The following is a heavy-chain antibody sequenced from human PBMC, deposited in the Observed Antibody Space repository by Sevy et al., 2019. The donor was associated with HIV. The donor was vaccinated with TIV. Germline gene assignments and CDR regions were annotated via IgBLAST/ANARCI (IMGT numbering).Heavy chain of an antibody. CDR2: VSYSGGST. D-gene: IGHD2-15*01. Sequence: GGSLRLSCAASGFTFSINGMSWVRPAPGKGLEWVSFVSYSGGSTHYADSVKGRFVISRDNSKDTMYLQLNSLRAEDTALYYCAKDIRLALVVPSPGYGMDVWGHGTSVTVSS. V-gene: IGHV3-23*01. J-gene: IGHJ6*02. CDR3: AKDIRLALVVPSPGYGMDV. CDR1: GFTFSING.